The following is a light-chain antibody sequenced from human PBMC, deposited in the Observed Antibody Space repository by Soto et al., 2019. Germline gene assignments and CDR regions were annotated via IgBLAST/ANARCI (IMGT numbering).Light chain of an antibody. CDR1: SSNIGAGYD. V-gene: IGLV1-40*01. J-gene: IGLJ1*01. Sequence: QSVLTHPPSVSGAPGQRVTISCTGSSSNIGAGYDVHWYQQLPGTAPKLLIYGNSNRPSGVPDRFSGSKSGTSASLAITGLQAEDEAGYYCQSYDSSLSGYVFGTGTKVTVL. CDR3: QSYDSSLSGYV. CDR2: GNS.